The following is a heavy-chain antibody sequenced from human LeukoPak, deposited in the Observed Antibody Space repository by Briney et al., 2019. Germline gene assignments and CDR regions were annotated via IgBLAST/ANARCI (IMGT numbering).Heavy chain of an antibody. Sequence: GGSLRLSCAASGFTISSYWMHWVRKPPGKGLVWVSRINSDGTSTSYADSVKGRFTISRDNAKNTLYLQMNSLRAEDSALYYCARAGGLALLNYYYYMDVWGKGTTVTVSS. V-gene: IGHV3-74*01. J-gene: IGHJ6*03. CDR1: GFTISSYW. CDR3: ARAGGLALLNYYYYMDV. CDR2: INSDGTST. D-gene: IGHD4-23*01.